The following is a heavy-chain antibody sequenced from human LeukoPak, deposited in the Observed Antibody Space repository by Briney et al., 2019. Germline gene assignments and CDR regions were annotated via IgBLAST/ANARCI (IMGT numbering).Heavy chain of an antibody. D-gene: IGHD6-13*01. CDR1: GGSFSGYY. CDR2: INHSGST. V-gene: IGHV4-34*01. Sequence: SETLSLTCAVYGGSFSGYYWSWIRQPPGKGLEWIGEINHSGSTNYNPSLKSRVTISVDTSKNQFSLKLSSVTAADTAVYYCARGQRAAGTWGQGTLVTVSS. CDR3: ARGQRAAGT. J-gene: IGHJ5*02.